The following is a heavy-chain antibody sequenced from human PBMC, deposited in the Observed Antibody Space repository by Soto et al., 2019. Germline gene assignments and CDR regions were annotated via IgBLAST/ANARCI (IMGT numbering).Heavy chain of an antibody. CDR2: IIPIFGTA. CDR1: GGTFSSYA. D-gene: IGHD2-2*01. Sequence: ASVKVSCKASGGTFSSYAISWVRQAPGQGLEWMGGIIPIFGTANYAQKFQGRVTITADESTSTAYMELSSLRSEDTAVYYCARDLRYCISTSCRRGGKGGMDVWGQGTTVTVSS. CDR3: ARDLRYCISTSCRRGGKGGMDV. J-gene: IGHJ6*02. V-gene: IGHV1-69*13.